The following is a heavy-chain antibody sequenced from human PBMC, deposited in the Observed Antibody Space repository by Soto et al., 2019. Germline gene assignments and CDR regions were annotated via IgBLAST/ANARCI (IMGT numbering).Heavy chain of an antibody. CDR1: GGTFSSYA. CDR3: ARHDCISTSCYYYYYYGMDV. J-gene: IGHJ6*02. V-gene: IGHV1-69*12. D-gene: IGHD2-2*01. CDR2: IIPIFGTA. Sequence: QVQLVQSGAEVKKPGSSVKVSCKASGGTFSSYAISWVRQAPGQGLEWMGGIIPIFGTANYEQKFQGRVPITADESTSTAYMELSSLRSEDTAVYYCARHDCISTSCYYYYYYGMDVWGQGTTVTVSS.